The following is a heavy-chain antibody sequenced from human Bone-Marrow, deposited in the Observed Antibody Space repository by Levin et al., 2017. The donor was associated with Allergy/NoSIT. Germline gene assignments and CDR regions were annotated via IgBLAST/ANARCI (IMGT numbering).Heavy chain of an antibody. CDR1: GFTFSSYS. CDR2: ISSSSSYI. V-gene: IGHV3-21*01. Sequence: GESLKISCAASGFTFSSYSMNWVRQAPGKGLEWVSSISSSSSYIYYADSVKGRFTISRDNAKNSLYLQMNSLRAEDTAVYYCARDGSVTVTSYYYYGMDVWGQGTTVTVSS. J-gene: IGHJ6*02. D-gene: IGHD4-17*01. CDR3: ARDGSVTVTSYYYYGMDV.